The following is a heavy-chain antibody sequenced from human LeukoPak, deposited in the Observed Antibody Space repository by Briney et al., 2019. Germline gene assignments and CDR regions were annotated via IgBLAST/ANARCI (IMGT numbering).Heavy chain of an antibody. CDR2: INHSGST. CDR3: AKSGGGVEQQLARWFDP. V-gene: IGHV4-34*01. J-gene: IGHJ5*02. Sequence: PSETLSLTCAVYGGSFSGYYWSWIRQPPGKGLEWIGEINHSGSTNYNPSLKSRVTISVDTSKNQFSLKLSSVTAADTAVYHCAKSGGGVEQQLARWFDPWGQGTLVTVSS. D-gene: IGHD6-13*01. CDR1: GGSFSGYY.